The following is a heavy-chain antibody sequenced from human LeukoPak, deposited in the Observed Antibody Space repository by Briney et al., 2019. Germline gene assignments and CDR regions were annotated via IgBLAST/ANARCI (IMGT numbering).Heavy chain of an antibody. Sequence: GGSLRLSCAASGFTFSSYWMHWVRQAPGKGLVWVSRIVSDGSSTSYADSVKGRFTISRDNAKNTLYLQMNSLRAEDTAVYYCARDGVEMASLDYWGQGTLVTVSS. CDR2: IVSDGSST. D-gene: IGHD5-24*01. V-gene: IGHV3-74*01. CDR3: ARDGVEMASLDY. CDR1: GFTFSSYW. J-gene: IGHJ4*02.